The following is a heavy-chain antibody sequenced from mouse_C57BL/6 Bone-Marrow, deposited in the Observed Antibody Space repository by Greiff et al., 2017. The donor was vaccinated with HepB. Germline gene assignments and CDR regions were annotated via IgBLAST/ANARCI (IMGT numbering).Heavy chain of an antibody. J-gene: IGHJ2*01. CDR1: GYTFASYW. Sequence: QVQLQQPGAELVKPGASVKMSCKASGYTFASYWITWVKQRPGQGLEWIGDIYPGSGSTNYNEKFKSKATLTVDTSSSTAYMQLSSLTSEDSAVYYCARALITTVVDYWGQGTTLTVSS. D-gene: IGHD1-1*01. CDR2: IYPGSGST. CDR3: ARALITTVVDY. V-gene: IGHV1-55*01.